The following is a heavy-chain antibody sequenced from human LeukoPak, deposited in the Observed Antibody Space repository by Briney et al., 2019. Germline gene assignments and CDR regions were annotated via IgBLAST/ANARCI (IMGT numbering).Heavy chain of an antibody. V-gene: IGHV1-2*02. CDR1: GYTFTSYD. CDR3: ARAPRRGAVNWFDP. J-gene: IGHJ5*02. D-gene: IGHD4/OR15-4a*01. Sequence: ASVKVSCKASGYTFTSYDINWVRQAPGQGLEWMGWINPNSGGANYAQKFPDRVTLTRDTSITTAYIELTRLTSDDTAVYYCARAPRRGAVNWFDPWGQGTLVTVSS. CDR2: INPNSGGA.